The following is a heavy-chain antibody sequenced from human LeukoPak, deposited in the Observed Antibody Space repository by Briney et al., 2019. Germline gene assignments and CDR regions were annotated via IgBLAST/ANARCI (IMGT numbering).Heavy chain of an antibody. CDR1: GFTFSNYW. V-gene: IGHV3-7*03. Sequence: GGSLRLSCAASGFTFSNYWMSWVRQAPGKRLEWVANIKQDGGEKYYVDSVKGRFTISRDNPQKSLYLHMNSLRAEDTAVYYCAKAEHIVVVTAIEPFDYWGQGTLVTVSS. J-gene: IGHJ4*02. D-gene: IGHD2-21*02. CDR3: AKAEHIVVVTAIEPFDY. CDR2: IKQDGGEK.